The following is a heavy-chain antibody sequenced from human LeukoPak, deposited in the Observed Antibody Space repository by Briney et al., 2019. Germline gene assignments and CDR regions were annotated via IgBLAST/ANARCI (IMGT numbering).Heavy chain of an antibody. D-gene: IGHD1-26*01. CDR2: IYYSGST. V-gene: IGHV4-59*08. CDR1: GGSISSYY. CDR3: ARLYSGSYEGAFDI. J-gene: IGHJ3*02. Sequence: KTSETLSLTCTVSGGSISSYYWSWIRQPPGKGLEWIGYIYYSGSTNYNPSLKSRVTISVDTSKNQFSLKLSSVTAADTAVYYCARLYSGSYEGAFDIWGQGTMVTVSS.